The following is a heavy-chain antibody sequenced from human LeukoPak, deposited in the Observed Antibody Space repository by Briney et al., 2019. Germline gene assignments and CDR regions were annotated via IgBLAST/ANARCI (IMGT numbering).Heavy chain of an antibody. CDR1: GGSISSSSYY. CDR3: ARARIAVAGPFDY. Sequence: SETLSLTCTVFGGSISSSSYYWGWIRQPPGKGLEWIGSIYYSGSTYYNPSLKSRVTISVDTSKNQFSLKLSSVTAADTAVYYCARARIAVAGPFDYWGQGTLVTVSS. CDR2: IYYSGST. J-gene: IGHJ4*02. V-gene: IGHV4-39*07. D-gene: IGHD6-19*01.